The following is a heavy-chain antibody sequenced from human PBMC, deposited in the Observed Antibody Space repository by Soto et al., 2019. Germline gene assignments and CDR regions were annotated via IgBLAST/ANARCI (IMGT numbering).Heavy chain of an antibody. J-gene: IGHJ6*02. Sequence: QVQLVQSGAEVKKPGSSVKVSCKASGGTFSSYTISWVRQAPGQGLEWMGRIIPILGIANYAQKFQGRVTITADKTTSTAYMELSSLSSEDTAVYYCATLPAAMRLELAGMDVWGQGTTVTVSS. CDR3: ATLPAAMRLELAGMDV. V-gene: IGHV1-69*02. CDR2: IIPILGIA. D-gene: IGHD2-2*01. CDR1: GGTFSSYT.